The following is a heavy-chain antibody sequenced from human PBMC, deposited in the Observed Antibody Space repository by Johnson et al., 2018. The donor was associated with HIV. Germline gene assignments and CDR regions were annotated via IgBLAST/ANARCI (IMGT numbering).Heavy chain of an antibody. D-gene: IGHD6-19*01. Sequence: VKLVESVGGLVQPGGSLRLSCAASGITFSNYGMSWVRQTPGRGPEWVSTISPSSVRTYHADSVKGRFTIFRDNSKNTLYLQMKSLRAEDTAVYYCAKEGNVAVAYDAFDMWGQGTMVTVSS. J-gene: IGHJ3*02. CDR2: ISPSSVRT. V-gene: IGHV3-23*04. CDR1: GITFSNYG. CDR3: AKEGNVAVAYDAFDM.